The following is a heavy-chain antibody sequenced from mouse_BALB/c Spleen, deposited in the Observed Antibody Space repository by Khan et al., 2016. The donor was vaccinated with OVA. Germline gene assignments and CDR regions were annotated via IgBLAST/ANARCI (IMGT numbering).Heavy chain of an antibody. CDR2: IWAGGSP. J-gene: IGHJ2*01. CDR1: GFSLTSYG. CDR3: DRLEDI. Sequence: VKLLESGPGLVAPSQSLSITCTVSGFSLTSYGVHWVRQPSGKGLEWLGVIWAGGSPNYNSALMSRLSISKDNSKSQVFLKMNSLQTDDTAMYYCDRLEDIWGQGTTLTVSS. D-gene: IGHD1-3*01. V-gene: IGHV2-9*02.